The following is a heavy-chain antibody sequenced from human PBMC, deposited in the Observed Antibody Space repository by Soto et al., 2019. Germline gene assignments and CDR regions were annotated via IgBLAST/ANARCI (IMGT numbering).Heavy chain of an antibody. CDR1: GFTFSSYA. CDR3: AKRPLLWFGELFGQNYFDY. D-gene: IGHD3-10*01. CDR2: ISGSGGST. J-gene: IGHJ4*02. V-gene: IGHV3-23*01. Sequence: GGSLRLSCAASGFTFSSYAMSWVRQAPGKGLEWVSAISGSGGSTYYADSVKGRFTISRDNSKSTLYLQMNSLRAEDTAVYYCAKRPLLWFGELFGQNYFDYWGQGTLVTVSS.